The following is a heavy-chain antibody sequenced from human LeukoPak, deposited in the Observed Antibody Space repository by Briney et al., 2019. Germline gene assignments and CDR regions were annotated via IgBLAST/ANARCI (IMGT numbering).Heavy chain of an antibody. CDR2: IYPGDSDT. D-gene: IGHD6-13*01. CDR3: ARQREEQQLVLIFSRGRRRVTEDAFDI. CDR1: GYSFTSYW. V-gene: IGHV5-51*01. J-gene: IGHJ3*02. Sequence: GESLKISCKGSGYSFTSYWIGWVRQMPGKGLEWMGIIYPGDSDTRYSPSFQGQVTISADKSISTAYLQWSSLKASDTAMYYCARQREEQQLVLIFSRGRRRVTEDAFDIWGQGTMVTVSS.